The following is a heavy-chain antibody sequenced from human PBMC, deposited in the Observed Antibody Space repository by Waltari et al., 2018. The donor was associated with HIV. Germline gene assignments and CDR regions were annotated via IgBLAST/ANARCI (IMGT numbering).Heavy chain of an antibody. CDR1: GSTFTSYA. D-gene: IGHD2-15*01. J-gene: IGHJ4*02. CDR2: INAGNGNT. CDR3: ARDIPRMGIDY. V-gene: IGHV1-3*01. Sequence: QVQLVQSGAEVKKPGASVKVSCQASGSTFTSYAMHWVRQAPGQRLEWMGWINAGNGNTKYSQKFQGRVTITRDTSASTAYMELSSLRSEDTAVYYCARDIPRMGIDYWGQGTLVTVSS.